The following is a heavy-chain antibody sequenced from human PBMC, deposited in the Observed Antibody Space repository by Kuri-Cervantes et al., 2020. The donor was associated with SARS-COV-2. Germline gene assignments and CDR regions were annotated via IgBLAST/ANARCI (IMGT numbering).Heavy chain of an antibody. V-gene: IGHV3-73*01. D-gene: IGHD3-22*01. CDR3: TTGPDRYYYDSSGFDY. J-gene: IGHJ4*02. CDR2: IRSKANSYAT. CDR1: GFTFSSYD. Sequence: GGSLRLSCAACGFTFSSYDMHWVRQASGKGLEWVGRIRSKANSYATAYAASVKGRFTISRDDSKNTAYLQMNSLKTEDTAVYYCTTGPDRYYYDSSGFDYWGQGTLVTVSS.